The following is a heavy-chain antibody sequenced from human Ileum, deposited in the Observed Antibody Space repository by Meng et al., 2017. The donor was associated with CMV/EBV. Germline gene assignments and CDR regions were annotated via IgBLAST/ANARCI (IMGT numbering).Heavy chain of an antibody. J-gene: IGHJ4*02. D-gene: IGHD4/OR15-4a*01. Sequence: SGYTFITHTMQWVRQAPGQSLEWMGWINTGSGDTRYSQSFQGRVTITRDTSANTAYMDVSSLRFEDTAVYYCARENWSDYGGRSIFDYWGQGTLVTVSS. CDR3: ARENWSDYGGRSIFDY. V-gene: IGHV1-3*04. CDR1: GYTFITHT. CDR2: INTGSGDT.